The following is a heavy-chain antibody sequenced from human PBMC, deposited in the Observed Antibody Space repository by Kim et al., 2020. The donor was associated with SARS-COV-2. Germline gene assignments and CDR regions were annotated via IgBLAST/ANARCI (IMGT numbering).Heavy chain of an antibody. CDR3: ARTARYYYGSGSDTYFDY. V-gene: IGHV3-74*01. CDR2: INSDGSST. D-gene: IGHD3-10*01. CDR1: GFTFSSYW. J-gene: IGHJ4*02. Sequence: GGSLRLSCAASGFTFSSYWMHWVRQAPGKGLVWVSRINSDGSSTSYADSVKGRFTISRDNAKNTLYLQMNSLRAEDTAVYYCARTARYYYGSGSDTYFDYWGQGTLVTVSS.